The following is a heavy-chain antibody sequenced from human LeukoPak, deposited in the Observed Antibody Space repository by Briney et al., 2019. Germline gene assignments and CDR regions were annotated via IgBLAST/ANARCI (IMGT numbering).Heavy chain of an antibody. D-gene: IGHD3-22*01. CDR3: ARGGVVVITPFDY. Sequence: PAGSLRLSCAASGFTFSSYAMHWVRQAPGKGLEWVAVISYDGSNKYYADSVKGRFTISRDNSKNTLYLQMNSLRAEDTAVYYCARGGVVVITPFDYWGQGTLVTVSS. CDR2: ISYDGSNK. J-gene: IGHJ4*02. CDR1: GFTFSSYA. V-gene: IGHV3-30*04.